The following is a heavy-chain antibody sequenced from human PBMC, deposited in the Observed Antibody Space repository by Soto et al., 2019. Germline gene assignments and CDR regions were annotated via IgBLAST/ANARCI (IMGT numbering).Heavy chain of an antibody. V-gene: IGHV1-3*01. D-gene: IGHD3-22*01. CDR3: ARDGPGGLYYYDSSGYYQDY. J-gene: IGHJ4*02. CDR2: INAGNGNT. Sequence: ASVKVSCKASGYTFTSYAMHWVRQAPGQRLEWMGWINAGNGNTKYSQKFQGRVTITRDTSASTAYMELSSLRSEDTAVYYCARDGPGGLYYYDSSGYYQDYWGQGTLVTVSS. CDR1: GYTFTSYA.